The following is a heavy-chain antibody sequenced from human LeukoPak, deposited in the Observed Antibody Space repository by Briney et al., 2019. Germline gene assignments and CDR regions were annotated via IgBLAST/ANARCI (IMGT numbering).Heavy chain of an antibody. CDR1: GFTVSSNY. Sequence: GGSLRLSCAASGFTVSSNYISWVRQAPGKGLEWVSVIYSGGGTNYADSVKGRFTISRDNSKNTLYIQMNSLRAEDTAVYYCARAKPKNMVRGLIMRRESRYYFDYWGQGTLVTVSS. J-gene: IGHJ4*02. CDR2: IYSGGGT. V-gene: IGHV3-53*01. D-gene: IGHD3-10*01. CDR3: ARAKPKNMVRGLIMRRESRYYFDY.